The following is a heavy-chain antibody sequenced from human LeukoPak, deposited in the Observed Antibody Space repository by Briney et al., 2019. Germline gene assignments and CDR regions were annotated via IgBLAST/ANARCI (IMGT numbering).Heavy chain of an antibody. D-gene: IGHD3-9*01. CDR3: AKGETYYDILAGYYFSSNDDYYCYGMDV. CDR2: ISGSGGST. J-gene: IGHJ6*02. CDR1: GFTFSSYA. Sequence: GGSLRLSCAASGFTFSSYAMSWVRQAPRQGLEWVSAISGSGGSTYYADSVKGRFTISRDNSKNTLYLQMNSLRAEDTAVYYCAKGETYYDILAGYYFSSNDDYYCYGMDVWGQGTTVTVSS. V-gene: IGHV3-23*01.